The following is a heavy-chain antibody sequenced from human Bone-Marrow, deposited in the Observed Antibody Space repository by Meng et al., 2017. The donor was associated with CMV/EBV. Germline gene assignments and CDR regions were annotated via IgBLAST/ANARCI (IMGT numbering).Heavy chain of an antibody. J-gene: IGHJ6*02. D-gene: IGHD6-13*01. CDR1: GYTFTSYG. Sequence: SVKVSCKASGYTFTSYGISWVRQAPGQGLEWMGRIIPILGIANYAQKFQGRVTITADKSTSTAYMERSSLRSEDTAVYYCARDARIAALRYYGMDVWAQGTTVTVSS. CDR2: IIPILGIA. CDR3: ARDARIAALRYYGMDV. V-gene: IGHV1-69*04.